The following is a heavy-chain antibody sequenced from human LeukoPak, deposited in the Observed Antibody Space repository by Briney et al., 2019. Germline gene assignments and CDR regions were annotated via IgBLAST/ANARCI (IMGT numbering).Heavy chain of an antibody. D-gene: IGHD6-19*01. CDR1: GDSLSGHY. CDR3: ARNVGWYSHDS. Sequence: KPSETLSLTCTVSGDSLSGHYWSWIRQPPGKGLEWIGYIYGSGSTHYDPSLRSRVTISEDTSKNQFSLKLTSVTAADTAVYYCARNVGWYSHDSWGQGTLVTVSS. J-gene: IGHJ4*02. CDR2: IYGSGST. V-gene: IGHV4-59*08.